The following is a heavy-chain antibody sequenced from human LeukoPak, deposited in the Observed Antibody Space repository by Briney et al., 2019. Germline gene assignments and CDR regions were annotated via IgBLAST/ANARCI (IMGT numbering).Heavy chain of an antibody. J-gene: IGHJ4*02. CDR3: AREVRGDYFDF. CDR1: GFIFSDYY. Sequence: GGSLRLSCAASGFIFSDYYMGWIRQAPGRGLEWISYITDNGYKIYYTDSVKGRFTISRDNSKNTLYLQMNSLRADDTAVYYCAREVRGDYFDFWGQGTLVTVSS. CDR2: ITDNGYKI. V-gene: IGHV3-11*01. D-gene: IGHD3-16*01.